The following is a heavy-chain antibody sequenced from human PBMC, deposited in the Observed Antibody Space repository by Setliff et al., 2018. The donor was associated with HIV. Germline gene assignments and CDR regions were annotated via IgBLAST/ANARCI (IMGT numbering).Heavy chain of an antibody. Sequence: PGGSLRLSCAASGFTFSSYAMSWVRQAPGKGLEWVTTISGSGGAIHYADSVKGRFTISRDNSKNTVHLQMNSLRVEDTAVYYCVRDRGTPDAFNIWGQGTMVTVSS. CDR2: ISGSGGAI. J-gene: IGHJ3*02. CDR3: VRDRGTPDAFNI. V-gene: IGHV3-23*01. CDR1: GFTFSSYA. D-gene: IGHD1-7*01.